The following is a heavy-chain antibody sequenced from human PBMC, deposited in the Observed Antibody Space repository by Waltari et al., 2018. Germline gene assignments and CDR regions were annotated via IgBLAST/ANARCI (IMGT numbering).Heavy chain of an antibody. CDR3: ARTRIKGTSPYY. Sequence: QVQLHQWGAGLLKPSETLSLTCAVYSGSFSDYYWSWIRQPPGKGLEWIGQINHSGSTNFNPSLKNRVTLSVDTSKNQFSRKLSSVTAADTAVYYCARTRIKGTSPYYGGQGTLVTVSS. CDR1: SGSFSDYY. J-gene: IGHJ4*02. D-gene: IGHD1-1*01. CDR2: INHSGST. V-gene: IGHV4-34*01.